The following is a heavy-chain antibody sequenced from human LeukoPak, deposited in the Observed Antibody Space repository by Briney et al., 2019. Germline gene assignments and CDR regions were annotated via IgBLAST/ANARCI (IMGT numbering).Heavy chain of an antibody. V-gene: IGHV4-34*01. CDR2: INHSGNT. CDR3: ARGSITVTDYYYYMDV. CDR1: GGSFSGYY. Sequence: SETLSLTCAVYGGSFSGYYWSWIRQPPGKGLEWIGEINHSGNTNYNPSLKSRVTISVDTSKNQFSLKLSSVTAADTAVYYCARGSITVTDYYYYMDVWGKGTTVIVSS. D-gene: IGHD4-11*01. J-gene: IGHJ6*03.